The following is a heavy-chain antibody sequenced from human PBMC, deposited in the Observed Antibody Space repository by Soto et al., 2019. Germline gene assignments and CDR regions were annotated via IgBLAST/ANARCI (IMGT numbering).Heavy chain of an antibody. CDR1: SGSISSYY. J-gene: IGHJ6*02. V-gene: IGHV4-4*07. Sequence: QVQLQESGPGLVKPSETLSLTCTVSSGSISSYYWSWIRQPAGKGLEWIGRIYTSGSTNYNPSLRSRVTMSVDTSKNQFSLKLSSVTAADTAVYYCARCLGFADYYYGMDVWGQGTTVTVSS. CDR3: ARCLGFADYYYGMDV. D-gene: IGHD5-12*01. CDR2: IYTSGST.